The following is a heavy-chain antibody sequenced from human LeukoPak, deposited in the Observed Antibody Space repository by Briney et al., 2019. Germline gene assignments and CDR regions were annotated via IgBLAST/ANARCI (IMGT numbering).Heavy chain of an antibody. Sequence: GGPRRLSWAASGFPLRTNGMLWAPQAPGGGLEVVVLIKNDAVTTLYADSVKGRFTISRDNTKNTLYLRMNSLRVEDTAIYFCARDFYYSIDYWGQGTLVTVSS. D-gene: IGHD3-10*01. V-gene: IGHV3-74*01. CDR1: GFPLRTNG. J-gene: IGHJ4*01. CDR2: IKNDAVTT. CDR3: ARDFYYSIDY.